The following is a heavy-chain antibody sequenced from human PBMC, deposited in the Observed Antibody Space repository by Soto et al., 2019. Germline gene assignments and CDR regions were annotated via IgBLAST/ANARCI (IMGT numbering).Heavy chain of an antibody. CDR3: ASTTLGRYAFDI. V-gene: IGHV3-11*06. CDR2: ISDTSTFT. CDR1: GFTFSDYY. J-gene: IGHJ3*02. D-gene: IGHD1-26*01. Sequence: PGGSLRLSCAASGFTFSDYYMSWIRQAPGEGLEWVSYISDTSTFTNYADSVKGRFTISRDNAKNSLYLQMNSLRAEDTAVYYCASTTLGRYAFDIWGQGTMVTVSS.